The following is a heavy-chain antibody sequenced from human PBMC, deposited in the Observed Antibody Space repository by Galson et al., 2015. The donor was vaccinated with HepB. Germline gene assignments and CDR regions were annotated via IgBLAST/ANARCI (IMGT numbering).Heavy chain of an antibody. CDR1: GGSFSGYY. D-gene: IGHD6-19*01. V-gene: IGHV4-34*01. CDR3: ARVLAVARTDY. Sequence: LSLTCTVYGGSFSGYYWSWIRQPPEKGLEWIGEINHSGSTNYNPSLKSRVTISVDTSKNQFSLKLSSVTAADTAVYYCARVLAVARTDYWGQGTLVTVSS. CDR2: INHSGST. J-gene: IGHJ4*02.